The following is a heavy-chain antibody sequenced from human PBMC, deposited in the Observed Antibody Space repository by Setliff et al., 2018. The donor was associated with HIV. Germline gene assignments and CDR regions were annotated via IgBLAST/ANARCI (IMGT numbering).Heavy chain of an antibody. J-gene: IGHJ3*02. CDR2: IHYSGST. CDR3: ARERIAVAGPRVAFDI. D-gene: IGHD6-19*01. Sequence: SETLSLTCTVSGGSIRSSSYFWGWIRQPPGKGLEWIGSIHYSGSTYYHPSLKSRVTISVDTSKNPFSLKLSSVTAADTDVYYCARERIAVAGPRVAFDIWGQGTMVTVSS. CDR1: GGSIRSSSYF. V-gene: IGHV4-39*07.